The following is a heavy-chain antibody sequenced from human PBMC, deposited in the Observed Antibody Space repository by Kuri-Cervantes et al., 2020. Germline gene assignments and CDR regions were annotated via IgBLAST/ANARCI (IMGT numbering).Heavy chain of an antibody. V-gene: IGHV3-74*01. CDR2: INSDGSST. Sequence: GGSLRPSCAASGFTFSSYWMHWVRQAPGKGLVWVSRINSDGSSTSYADSGKGRFTISRDNAKNTLYLQMNSLRAEDTAVYYCARLGVLITYYYGMDVWGQGTTVTVSS. CDR1: GFTFSSYW. J-gene: IGHJ6*02. CDR3: ARLGVLITYYYGMDV.